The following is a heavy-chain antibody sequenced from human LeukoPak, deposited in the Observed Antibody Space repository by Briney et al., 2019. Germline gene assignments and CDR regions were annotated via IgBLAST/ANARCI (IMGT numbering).Heavy chain of an antibody. CDR2: IYSDGST. Sequence: GGSLRLSCAASGFIVSGDFMSWVRQAPGKGLEWVSVIYSDGSTYYADSVKGRFTISRDNSENTFYLQMNSLRVEDTAVYYCATHMTTVTTPFDYWGQGTLVTVSS. D-gene: IGHD4-17*01. V-gene: IGHV3-53*01. CDR1: GFIVSGDF. J-gene: IGHJ4*02. CDR3: ATHMTTVTTPFDY.